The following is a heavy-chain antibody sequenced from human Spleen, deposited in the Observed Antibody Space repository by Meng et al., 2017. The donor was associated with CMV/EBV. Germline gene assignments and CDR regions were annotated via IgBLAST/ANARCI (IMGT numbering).Heavy chain of an antibody. CDR1: GFTFRNYA. CDR2: ISGSGGST. D-gene: IGHD6-13*01. J-gene: IGHJ4*02. CDR3: AKAYSSSWYREYYDY. Sequence: GESLKISCATSGFTFRNYAMSWVRQAPGKGLEWVSAISGSGGSTYYADSVKGRFNVSRDNSKNTLYLQMNSLRAEDTAVYYCAKAYSSSWYREYYDYWGQGTLVTVSS. V-gene: IGHV3-23*01.